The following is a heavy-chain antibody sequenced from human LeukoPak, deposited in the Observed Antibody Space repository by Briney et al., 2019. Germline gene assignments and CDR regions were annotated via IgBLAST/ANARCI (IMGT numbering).Heavy chain of an antibody. D-gene: IGHD2-2*02. Sequence: ASVKVSCKASGYTFTSYGISWVRQAPGQGLEWMGWISAYNGNTNYAQKLQGRVTMTTDTSTSTAYMELRSLRSDDTAVYYCARDIVVVPAAIHDYYYYYMDVWGKGTTVTVSS. CDR3: ARDIVVVPAAIHDYYYYYMDV. CDR1: GYTFTSYG. V-gene: IGHV1-18*01. CDR2: ISAYNGNT. J-gene: IGHJ6*03.